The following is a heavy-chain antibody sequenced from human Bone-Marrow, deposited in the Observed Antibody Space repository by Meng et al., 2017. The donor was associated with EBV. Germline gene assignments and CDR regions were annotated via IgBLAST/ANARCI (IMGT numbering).Heavy chain of an antibody. V-gene: IGHV1-46*01. D-gene: IGHD3-16*01. Sequence: QGQLVQSGAEGKKPGASVKVSCKASGYTFTTYYMHWVRQAPGQGLEWMGIISPSGGSTSYAQNFQGRVTLTRDTSTSTVYMELSSLTSEDTAVYYCARGGHDYGDYWGQGTLVTVSS. CDR3: ARGGHDYGDY. J-gene: IGHJ4*02. CDR2: ISPSGGST. CDR1: GYTFTTYY.